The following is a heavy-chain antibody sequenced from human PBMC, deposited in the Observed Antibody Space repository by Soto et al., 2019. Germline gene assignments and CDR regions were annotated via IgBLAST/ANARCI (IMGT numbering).Heavy chain of an antibody. V-gene: IGHV4-34*01. CDR1: GGSFGGYY. D-gene: IGHD6-6*01. Sequence: QVQLQQWGAGLLKPSETLSLTCAVYGGSFGGYYWSWIPQPPGKGLEWIGEINHSGSTNYNPSLKSRVTISVDTSKNQFSLKLSSVTAADTAVYYCARVGQLAPNYYMDVWGKGTTVTVSS. CDR3: ARVGQLAPNYYMDV. CDR2: INHSGST. J-gene: IGHJ6*03.